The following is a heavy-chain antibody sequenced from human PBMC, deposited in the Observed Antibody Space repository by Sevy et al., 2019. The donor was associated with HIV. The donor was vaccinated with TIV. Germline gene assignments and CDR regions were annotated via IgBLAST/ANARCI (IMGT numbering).Heavy chain of an antibody. J-gene: IGHJ5*02. Sequence: GGSLRLSFVASGFDFKTYAMHWVRQAPGKGLEWLAIVSSDGDRTYYADSVKGRFTISRDNSMDTLFLQLNSLKTDDTAVYFCVREEVQTRNIRYCSGENCFYNSFDPWGQGTLVTVSS. CDR3: VREEVQTRNIRYCSGENCFYNSFDP. CDR2: VSSDGDRT. CDR1: GFDFKTYA. V-gene: IGHV3-30-3*01. D-gene: IGHD2-15*01.